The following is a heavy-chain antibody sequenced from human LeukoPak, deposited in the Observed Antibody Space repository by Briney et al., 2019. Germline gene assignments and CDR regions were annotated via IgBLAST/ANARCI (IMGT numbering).Heavy chain of an antibody. CDR1: GPTSSSSA. V-gene: IGHV3-64D*06. J-gene: IGHJ4*02. D-gene: IGHD6-13*01. CDR2: IRSNRGST. CDR3: VKDGLGRSAAVYYLFDY. Sequence: GRSMTLSCPASGPTSSSSATHWVRPAHGDGMEYDSAIRSNRGSTYYADSVKGSFTISRDNAKITLYLQMSTLRAEETAVYYCVKDGLGRSAAVYYLFDYWGQGTLVTVSS.